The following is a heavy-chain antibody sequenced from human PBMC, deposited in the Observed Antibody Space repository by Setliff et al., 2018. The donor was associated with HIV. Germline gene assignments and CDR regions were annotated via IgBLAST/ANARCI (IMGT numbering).Heavy chain of an antibody. CDR3: TTDLGSGRFSWNNN. CDR2: IRNKKNGGTT. Sequence: GDSLKISCAASGFTFSTYWMNWVRQAPGKGLEWVARIRNKKNGGTTYYAAPVEGRFTISRDDSKNTLSLQMNSLKTEDTAIYYCTTDLGSGRFSWNNNWGQGTLVTVSS. D-gene: IGHD1-26*01. CDR1: GFTFSTYW. J-gene: IGHJ4*02. V-gene: IGHV3-15*01.